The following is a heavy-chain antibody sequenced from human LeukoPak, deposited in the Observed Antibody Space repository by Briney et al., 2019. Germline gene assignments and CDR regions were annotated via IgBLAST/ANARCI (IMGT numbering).Heavy chain of an antibody. CDR3: ARHQGYSYLFDY. J-gene: IGHJ4*02. D-gene: IGHD5-18*01. CDR1: GGSISSGDYY. Sequence: SETLSLTCTVSGGSISSGDYYWSWIRQPPGKGLEWIGYIYYSGSTNYNPSLKSRVTISVDTSKNQFSLKLSSVTAADTAAYYCARHQGYSYLFDYWGQGTLVTVSS. CDR2: IYYSGST. V-gene: IGHV4-61*08.